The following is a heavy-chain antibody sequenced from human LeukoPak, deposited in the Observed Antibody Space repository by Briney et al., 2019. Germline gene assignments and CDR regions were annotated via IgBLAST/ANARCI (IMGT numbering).Heavy chain of an antibody. CDR2: IYTSGST. D-gene: IGHD4-17*01. V-gene: IGHV4-61*02. CDR1: GGSISSGNYY. Sequence: SETLSLTCTVSGGSISSGNYYWSWIRQPAGKGLEWIGRIYTSGSTNYNPSLKSRVTISIDTSKNQFTLKLSSVTAADTAVYYCARATVTSYYFDYWGQGTLVTVSS. CDR3: ARATVTSYYFDY. J-gene: IGHJ4*02.